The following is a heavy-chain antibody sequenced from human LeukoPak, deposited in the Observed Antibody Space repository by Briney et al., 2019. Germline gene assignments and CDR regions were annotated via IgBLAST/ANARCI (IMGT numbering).Heavy chain of an antibody. Sequence: GGSLTLSCAASGFTVSSNYMSWVRQAPGKGLEWVSVIYSGGSTYYADSVKGRFTISRDNSKNTLYLQMNSLRAEDTAVYYCARDNLRGDPMVRGVHFDYWGQGTLVTVSS. CDR1: GFTVSSNY. CDR3: ARDNLRGDPMVRGVHFDY. J-gene: IGHJ4*02. CDR2: IYSGGST. V-gene: IGHV3-53*05. D-gene: IGHD3-10*01.